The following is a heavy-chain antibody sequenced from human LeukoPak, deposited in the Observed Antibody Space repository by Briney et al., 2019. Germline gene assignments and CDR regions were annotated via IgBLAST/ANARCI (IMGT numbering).Heavy chain of an antibody. V-gene: IGHV3-23*01. CDR2: LTGSGGST. J-gene: IGHJ4*02. CDR3: ARGADSSGYYSIFYFDY. CDR1: GFTFSSSS. Sequence: SGGSLRLSCAASGFTFSSSSMSWVRQAPGKGLEWVSALTGSGGSTYYADSVKGRFTISRDNSKKTLFLQMNSLRAEDTAVYYCARGADSSGYYSIFYFDYWGQGTLVTVSS. D-gene: IGHD3-22*01.